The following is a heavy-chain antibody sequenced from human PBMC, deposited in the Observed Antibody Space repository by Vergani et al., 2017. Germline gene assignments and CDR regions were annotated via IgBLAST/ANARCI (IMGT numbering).Heavy chain of an antibody. CDR1: GFTFTSSA. CDR2: IVVGSGNT. Sequence: QMQLVQSGPEVKKPGTSVKVSCKASGFTFTSSAMQWVRQARGQRLEWIGWIVVGSGNTNYAQKFQERVTITRDMSTSTAYMELSSLRSEDTAVYYCAVKSSMVRGAIDAFDIWGRGTMVTVSS. CDR3: AVKSSMVRGAIDAFDI. V-gene: IGHV1-58*02. J-gene: IGHJ3*02. D-gene: IGHD3-10*01.